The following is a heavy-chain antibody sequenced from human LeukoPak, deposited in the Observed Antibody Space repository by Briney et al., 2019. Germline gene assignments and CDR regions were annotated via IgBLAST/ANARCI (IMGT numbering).Heavy chain of an antibody. J-gene: IGHJ4*02. CDR2: IKSKTDGGTT. V-gene: IGHV3-15*01. Sequence: PGGSLRLSCAASGFTFSNAWMSWVRQAPGKGLEWVGRIKSKTDGGTTDYAAPVKGRFTISRDDSKNTLYLQMNSLKTEDTAVYYCTTARHEAAGIQSFDYWGQGTLVTVSS. CDR3: TTARHEAAGIQSFDY. CDR1: GFTFSNAW. D-gene: IGHD6-13*01.